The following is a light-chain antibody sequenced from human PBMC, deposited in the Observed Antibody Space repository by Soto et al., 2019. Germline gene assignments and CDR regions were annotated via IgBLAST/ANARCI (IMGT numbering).Light chain of an antibody. CDR2: EVS. V-gene: IGLV2-14*01. CDR3: SSYTRSNTWV. CDR1: RTDAGGYNY. Sequence: QSALTQPASMSGSPGQSITISCTGTRTDAGGYNYVSWYQQHPAKVPKLLIYEVSNRPSGVSNLFSGSKSGSTASLTISGLQPEDEGDYYCSSYTRSNTWVFGGGTKVTVL. J-gene: IGLJ3*02.